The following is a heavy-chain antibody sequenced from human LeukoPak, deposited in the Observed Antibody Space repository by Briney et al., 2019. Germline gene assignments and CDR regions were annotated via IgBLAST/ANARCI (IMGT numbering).Heavy chain of an antibody. CDR3: ATHCSSSSCP. CDR2: ISSSSSTI. Sequence: PGGSLRLSCAASGFTFSSYAMSWVRQAPGKGLEWVSYISSSSSTIYYADSVKGRFTISRDNAKNSLYLQMNSLRAEDTAVYYCATHCSSSSCPWGQGTLVTVAS. CDR1: GFTFSSYA. V-gene: IGHV3-48*01. J-gene: IGHJ5*02. D-gene: IGHD2-15*01.